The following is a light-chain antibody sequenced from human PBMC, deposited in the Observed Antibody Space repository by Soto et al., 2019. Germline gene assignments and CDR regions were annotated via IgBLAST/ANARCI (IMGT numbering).Light chain of an antibody. V-gene: IGKV3-11*01. CDR3: QQRSNWPLT. CDR2: DAS. Sequence: EIVLTQSPGTLSLSPGERATLSCRASQSVSSYLAWYQQKPGQAPRLLIYDASNRATGIPARFSGSGSGTDFTLTISSLEPGDFAFYYCQQRSNWPLTFGGGTKVDIK. CDR1: QSVSSY. J-gene: IGKJ4*01.